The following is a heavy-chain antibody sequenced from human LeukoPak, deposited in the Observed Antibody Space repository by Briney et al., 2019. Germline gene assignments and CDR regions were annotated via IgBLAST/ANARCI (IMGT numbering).Heavy chain of an antibody. CDR2: VYDNGDT. CDR3: ARQSDYDIDTSHYMDV. D-gene: IGHD3-22*01. J-gene: IGHJ6*03. CDR1: GGSISGYL. Sequence: SETLSLTCTVSGGSISGYLWTWIRQPPGKGLEWIGYVYDNGDTSYHPSFTGRVSISVAMSKNQFSLKLTSVLAADTAEYYCARQSDYDIDTSHYMDVWGKGTTVTASS. V-gene: IGHV4-59*13.